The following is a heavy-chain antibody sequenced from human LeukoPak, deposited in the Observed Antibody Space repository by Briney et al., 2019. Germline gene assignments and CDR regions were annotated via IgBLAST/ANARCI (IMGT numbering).Heavy chain of an antibody. J-gene: IGHJ5*02. CDR1: GGSISSYY. CDR3: ARGRGFGGGSSGWYNNWFDP. CDR2: IYYSGST. Sequence: SETLSLTCTVSGGSISSYYWSWIRQPPGKGLEWIGYIYYSGSTNYNPSLKSRVTISVDTSKNQFSLKLSSVTAAATAVYYCARGRGFGGGSSGWYNNWFDPWGQGTLVTVSS. D-gene: IGHD6-19*01. V-gene: IGHV4-59*01.